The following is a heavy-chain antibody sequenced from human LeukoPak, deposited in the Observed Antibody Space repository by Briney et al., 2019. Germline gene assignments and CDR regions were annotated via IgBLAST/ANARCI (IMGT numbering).Heavy chain of an antibody. CDR1: GGSFSGYY. CDR3: ARGSIAVAGYFDY. Sequence: PSETLSLTCAVYGGSFSGYYWSWIRQPPGKGLEWIGENNHSGSTNYNPSLKSRVTISVDKSKNQFSLKLSSVTAADTAVYYCARGSIAVAGYFDYWGQGTLVTVSS. CDR2: NNHSGST. V-gene: IGHV4-34*01. J-gene: IGHJ4*02. D-gene: IGHD6-19*01.